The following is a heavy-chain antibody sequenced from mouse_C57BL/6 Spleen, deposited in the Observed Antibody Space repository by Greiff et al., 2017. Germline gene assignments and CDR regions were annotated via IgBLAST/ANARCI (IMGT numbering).Heavy chain of an antibody. J-gene: IGHJ1*03. CDR3: ARGAPVVV. CDR1: GYTFTSYW. V-gene: IGHV1-61*01. Sequence: QVHVKQPGAELVRPGSSVKLSCKASGYTFTSYWMDWVKQRPGQGLEWIGNIYPSDSETHYNQKFKDKATLTVDKSSSTAYVQLSSLTSEDSAVYYCARGAPVVVWGTGTTLTVSS. CDR2: IYPSDSET. D-gene: IGHD3-1*01.